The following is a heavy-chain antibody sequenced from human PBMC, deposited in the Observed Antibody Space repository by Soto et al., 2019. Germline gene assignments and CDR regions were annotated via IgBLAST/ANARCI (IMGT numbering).Heavy chain of an antibody. D-gene: IGHD3-3*01. V-gene: IGHV4-4*07. CDR2: IYSSGNT. Sequence: LSLTCSVSGGTISGYYWTWIRQPAGKGLEWIGRIYSSGNTKYNPSLQSRVTMSLDTSNNQFSLRLTSVTAADTAVYYCARGQRFSDWFDPWGQGTLVTVSS. CDR3: ARGQRFSDWFDP. CDR1: GGTISGYY. J-gene: IGHJ5*02.